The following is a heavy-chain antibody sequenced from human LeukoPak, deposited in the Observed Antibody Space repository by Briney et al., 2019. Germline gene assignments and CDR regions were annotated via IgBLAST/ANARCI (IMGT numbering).Heavy chain of an antibody. J-gene: IGHJ4*02. D-gene: IGHD1-26*01. Sequence: PSETPSLTCTDSVGSLRRYYWCCIPEPPGKGREWLGYIYYTGRTNYNPPPKSRVTMSADTSKNQLSLKLSSGTAADTAVYFCARVGGWEPNLHGVTFDYLGQGTLVSVSS. CDR2: IYYTGRT. V-gene: IGHV4-59*01. CDR3: ARVGGWEPNLHGVTFDY. CDR1: VGSLRRYY.